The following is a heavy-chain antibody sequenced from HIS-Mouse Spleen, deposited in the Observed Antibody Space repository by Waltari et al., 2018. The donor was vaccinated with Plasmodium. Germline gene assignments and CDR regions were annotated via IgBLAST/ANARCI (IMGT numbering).Heavy chain of an antibody. J-gene: IGHJ2*01. CDR2: IYYSGST. CDR1: GGSISSSSYY. Sequence: QLQLQESGPGLVKPSETLSLTCTVSGGSISSSSYYWGWIRQPPGKGLEWSGSIYYSGSTYYNPSLKSRVTIAVDTSKNQFSLKLSSVTAADTAVYYCARQRSADWYFDLWGRGTLVTVSS. V-gene: IGHV4-39*01. CDR3: ARQRSADWYFDL.